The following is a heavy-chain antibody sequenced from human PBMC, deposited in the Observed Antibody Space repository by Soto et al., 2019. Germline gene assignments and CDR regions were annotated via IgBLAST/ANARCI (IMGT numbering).Heavy chain of an antibody. CDR1: GGNFSSYA. D-gene: IGHD2-8*01. Sequence: GPQLKISFKASGGNFSSYAISWVRQAPGQGLEWMGGIIPIFGTANYAQKFQGRVTITADESTSTAYMELSSLRSEDTAVYYCAIRCNNGVCHYYFDYWGQGTLVTVSS. CDR3: AIRCNNGVCHYYFDY. CDR2: IIPIFGTA. V-gene: IGHV1-69*13. J-gene: IGHJ4*02.